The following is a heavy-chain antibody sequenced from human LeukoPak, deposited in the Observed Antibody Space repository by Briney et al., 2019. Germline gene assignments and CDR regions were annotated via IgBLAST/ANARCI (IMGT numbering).Heavy chain of an antibody. CDR3: ARDHYDILTGYYWREHWFDL. Sequence: PSETLSLTCAVYGGSFSGYYWSWIRQPPGKGLEWIGEINHSGSTNYNPSLTSRVTISVDTSKNQFSLKLSSVTAADTAVYYCARDHYDILTGYYWREHWFDLWGQGTLVTVSS. CDR1: GGSFSGYY. J-gene: IGHJ5*02. CDR2: INHSGST. D-gene: IGHD3-9*01. V-gene: IGHV4-34*01.